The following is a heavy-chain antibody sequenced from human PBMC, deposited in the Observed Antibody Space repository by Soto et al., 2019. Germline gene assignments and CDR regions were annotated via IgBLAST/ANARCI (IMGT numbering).Heavy chain of an antibody. CDR1: GYTFTSYD. Sequence: QVQLVQSGAEVKKPGASVKVSCKASGYTFTSYDINWVRQATGQGLEWMGWMNPNSGNTGYAQKFQGRLTMTRNTSISTDYMELSSLRSEDTAVYYCAITHLRFGEHHYWGQGTLVTVSS. CDR3: AITHLRFGEHHY. CDR2: MNPNSGNT. J-gene: IGHJ4*02. D-gene: IGHD3-10*01. V-gene: IGHV1-8*01.